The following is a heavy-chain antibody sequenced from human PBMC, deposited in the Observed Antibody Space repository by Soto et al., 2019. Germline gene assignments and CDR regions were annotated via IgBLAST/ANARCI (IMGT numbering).Heavy chain of an antibody. D-gene: IGHD1-26*01. J-gene: IGHJ5*01. CDR2: IIPIFGTA. CDR3: GREEGGSYSPQSWFAS. Sequence: QVQLVQSGAEVKKPGSSVKVSCKASGGTFSSYAISWVRQAPGQGLEWMGGIIPIFGTANYAQKFQGRVTITADESTRTAYLELSSLRSEDTAVYYCGREEGGSYSPQSWFASWGQRTLCTFSS. CDR1: GGTFSSYA. V-gene: IGHV1-69*01.